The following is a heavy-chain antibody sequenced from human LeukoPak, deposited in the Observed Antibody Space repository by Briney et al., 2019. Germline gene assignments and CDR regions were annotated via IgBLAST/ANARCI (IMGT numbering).Heavy chain of an antibody. CDR1: GFTFDSYA. J-gene: IGHJ3*02. V-gene: IGHV3-23*01. Sequence: GGSLRLSCAASGFTFDSYAMTWVRQAPGKGLEWVSTVTASGAGTYFADSVKGRFTISRDNSKNTLYLQMNSLRAEDTAVYYCARDWSSWTGAFDIWGQGTMVTVSS. CDR3: ARDWSSWTGAFDI. CDR2: VTASGAGT. D-gene: IGHD1-1*01.